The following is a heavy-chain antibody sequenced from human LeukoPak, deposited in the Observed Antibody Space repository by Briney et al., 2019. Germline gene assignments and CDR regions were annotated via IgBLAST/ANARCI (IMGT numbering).Heavy chain of an antibody. J-gene: IGHJ4*02. CDR3: ARSAAMAEIDY. CDR1: GGSFSGYY. D-gene: IGHD5-18*01. Sequence: SETLSLTCAVYGGSFSGYYWSWIRQPPGKGLEWIGEINHSGSTNCNPSLKSRVTISVDTSKNQFSLKLSSVTAADTAVYYCARSAAMAEIDYWGQGTLVTVSS. V-gene: IGHV4-34*01. CDR2: INHSGST.